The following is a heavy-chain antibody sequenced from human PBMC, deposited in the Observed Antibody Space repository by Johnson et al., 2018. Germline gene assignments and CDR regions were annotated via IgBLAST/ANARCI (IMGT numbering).Heavy chain of an antibody. CDR1: GGTFSSYT. CDR3: ARAAEVGPRDAFDI. D-gene: IGHD2-15*01. V-gene: IGHV1-69*04. Sequence: QVQLVQSGAEVKKPGSSVKVSCKASGGTFSSYTISWVRQAPGQGLEWMGRIIPILGIADYAQRFKGRVTITADESTRTAYMGLSSLRSEDTDGYFCARAAEVGPRDAFDIWGQGTMVTVSS. J-gene: IGHJ3*02. CDR2: IIPILGIA.